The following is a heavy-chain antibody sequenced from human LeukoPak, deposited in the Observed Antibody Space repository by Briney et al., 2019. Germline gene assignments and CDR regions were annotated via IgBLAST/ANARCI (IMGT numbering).Heavy chain of an antibody. CDR2: IYYSGST. Sequence: SETLSLTCTVSGGSISSYYWSWIRQPPGKGPEWIGYIYYSGSTNYNPSLKSRVIISVDTSKNQFSLKLSSVTAADTAVYYCARVEEGYGSGRRENYYYYYMDVWGKGTTVTISS. CDR1: GGSISSYY. D-gene: IGHD3-10*01. J-gene: IGHJ6*03. V-gene: IGHV4-59*01. CDR3: ARVEEGYGSGRRENYYYYYMDV.